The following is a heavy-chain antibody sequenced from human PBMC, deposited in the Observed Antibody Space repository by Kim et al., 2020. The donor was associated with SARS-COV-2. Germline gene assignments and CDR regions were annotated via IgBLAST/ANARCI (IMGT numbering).Heavy chain of an antibody. CDR3: AREPSAESS. CDR2: GSVG. Sequence: GSVGNYGGSVRGRFSISRDDAENSLYLQMNSLRAEDPAVYYCAREPSAESSWGQGTLVIVSS. J-gene: IGHJ4*02. V-gene: IGHV3-7*03.